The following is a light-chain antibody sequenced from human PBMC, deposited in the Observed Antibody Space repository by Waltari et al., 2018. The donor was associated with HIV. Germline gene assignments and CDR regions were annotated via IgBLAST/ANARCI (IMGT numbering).Light chain of an antibody. J-gene: IGLJ2*01. Sequence: QSVLTQPPSVSAAPGQTVTISCSGRGPTFGKDNVSWYRQFPGSAPQLLIYDADRRPSAISDRFSGSKSGTSATLGIAGLHAGDEADYYCETWDSSLSIMIFGGGTKVTVL. CDR3: ETWDSSLSIMI. CDR2: DAD. CDR1: GPTFGKDN. V-gene: IGLV1-51*01.